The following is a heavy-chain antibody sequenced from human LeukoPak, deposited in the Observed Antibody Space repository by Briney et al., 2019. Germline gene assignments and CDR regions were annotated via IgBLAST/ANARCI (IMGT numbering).Heavy chain of an antibody. V-gene: IGHV3-30*02. D-gene: IGHD5-12*01. CDR1: GFLFSSYN. CDR3: ATRGDSGYLTH. CDR2: LQYDGTTK. J-gene: IGHJ4*02. Sequence: GGSLRLSCAASGFLFSSYNMHWVRQTPGKRLEWVASLQYDGTTKINSDSVKGRFTVSRDASKSTLYLQMDSLRSQDTSLYFSATRGDSGYLTHWGQGTLVTVSS.